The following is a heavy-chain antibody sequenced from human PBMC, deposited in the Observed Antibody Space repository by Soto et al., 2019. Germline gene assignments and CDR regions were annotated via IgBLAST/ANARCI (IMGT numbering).Heavy chain of an antibody. Sequence: EVQLVESGGGLVQPGGSLRLSCAASGFTFSSYSMNWVRQAPGKGLEWVSYISSSSSTIYYADSVKGRFTISRDNAKNSLYLQMNSLRAEDTAVYYCARCQPNYGDYYTVPTGKGPIDYWGQGTLVTVSS. CDR1: GFTFSSYS. V-gene: IGHV3-48*01. CDR3: ARCQPNYGDYYTVPTGKGPIDY. J-gene: IGHJ4*02. D-gene: IGHD4-17*01. CDR2: ISSSSSTI.